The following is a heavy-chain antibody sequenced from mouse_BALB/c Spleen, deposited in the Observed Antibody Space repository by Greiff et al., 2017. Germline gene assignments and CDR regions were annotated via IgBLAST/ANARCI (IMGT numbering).Heavy chain of an antibody. CDR3: ARGFLDD. CDR2: IYPGDGDT. J-gene: IGHJ4*01. V-gene: IGHV1-80*01. CDR1: GYAFSSYW. Sequence: QVQLKQSGAELVRPGSSVKISCKASGYAFSSYWMNWVKQRPGPGLEWIGKIYPGDGDTNYNEKFKGKATLTADKSSSTAYMQRSSLTSEDSAVYFCARGFLDDWGQGTPVTVSS.